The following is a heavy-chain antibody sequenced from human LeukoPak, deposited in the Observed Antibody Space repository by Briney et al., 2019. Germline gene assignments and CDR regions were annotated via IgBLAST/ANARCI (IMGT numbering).Heavy chain of an antibody. CDR1: GFTFSSYW. CDR3: AKCLLWFGAPSGFDP. Sequence: GGSLRLSCAASGFTFSSYWMTWVRQGPGKGLEWVASINQDGSDKYYVDSMKGRFTISRDNAKNSLYLQMNSLRAEDTAVYYCAKCLLWFGAPSGFDPWGQGTLVTVSS. D-gene: IGHD3-10*01. V-gene: IGHV3-7*03. J-gene: IGHJ5*02. CDR2: INQDGSDK.